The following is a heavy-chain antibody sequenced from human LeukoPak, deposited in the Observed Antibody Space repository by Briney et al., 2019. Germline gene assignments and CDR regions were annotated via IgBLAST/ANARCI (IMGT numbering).Heavy chain of an antibody. V-gene: IGHV5-51*01. CDR2: IYPRDSDT. Sequence: GESLKISCKGSGDSFTTYWIGWVRQMPGKDLEWMGIIYPRDSDTRYSPSFQGQVTISADKSISTAYLQWSSLKASDTAVYYCARASRGRYSSGWSSFDSWGQGTLVTVSS. D-gene: IGHD6-19*01. J-gene: IGHJ4*02. CDR1: GDSFTTYW. CDR3: ARASRGRYSSGWSSFDS.